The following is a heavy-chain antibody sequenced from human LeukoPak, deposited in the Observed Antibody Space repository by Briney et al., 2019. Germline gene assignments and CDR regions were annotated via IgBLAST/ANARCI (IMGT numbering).Heavy chain of an antibody. CDR3: TRVAYCGGDCYSFDY. D-gene: IGHD2-21*02. V-gene: IGHV3-74*01. Sequence: PGGSLRLSCAASGFTFSSYWMHWVRQAPGNGLVWVSRINSDGSTTSYADSVKGRITISRDNAKNTLYLQMNSLRAEDTAVYYCTRVAYCGGDCYSFDYWGQGTLVTVSS. CDR2: INSDGSTT. J-gene: IGHJ4*02. CDR1: GFTFSSYW.